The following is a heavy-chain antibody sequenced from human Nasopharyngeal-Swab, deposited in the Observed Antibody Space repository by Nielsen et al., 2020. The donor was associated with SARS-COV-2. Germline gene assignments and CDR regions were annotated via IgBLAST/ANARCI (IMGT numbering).Heavy chain of an antibody. CDR2: IYYSGST. V-gene: IGHV4-59*01. J-gene: IGHJ6*03. Sequence: WIRQPPGKGLEWIGYIYYSGSTNYNPSLKSRVTISVDTSKNQFSLKLSSVTAADTAVYYCARASVVPAATDYYYYMDVWGKGTTVTVSS. CDR3: ARASVVPAATDYYYYMDV. D-gene: IGHD2-2*01.